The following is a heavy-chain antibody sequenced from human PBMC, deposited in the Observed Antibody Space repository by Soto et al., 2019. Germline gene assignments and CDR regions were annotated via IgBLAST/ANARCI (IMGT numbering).Heavy chain of an antibody. CDR1: GYNFTSYG. J-gene: IGHJ4*02. Sequence: QVQLVQSGAEVKKPGASVKVSCKASGYNFTSYGISWVRQAPGQGLEWMGWINTYNGNTNSAQKFQGRVTMTTDTSTSIAYMKLRSLRSDETAVYYCARDYSYGIFGYWGQGTLVTVSS. V-gene: IGHV1-18*01. CDR2: INTYNGNT. CDR3: ARDYSYGIFGY. D-gene: IGHD5-18*01.